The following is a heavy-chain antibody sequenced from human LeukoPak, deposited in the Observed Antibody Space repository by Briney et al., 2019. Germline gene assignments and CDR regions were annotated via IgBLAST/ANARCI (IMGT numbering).Heavy chain of an antibody. V-gene: IGHV3-48*04. CDR2: ISSSSSTI. CDR1: GFTFSSYS. Sequence: GGSLRLSCAASGFTFSSYSMNWVRQAPGKGLEWVSYISSSSSTIYYADSVKGRFTISRDNAKNSLYLQMNSLRAEDTAVYYCASLAHSSGWSWGGDYWGQGTLVTVSS. J-gene: IGHJ4*02. CDR3: ASLAHSSGWSWGGDY. D-gene: IGHD6-19*01.